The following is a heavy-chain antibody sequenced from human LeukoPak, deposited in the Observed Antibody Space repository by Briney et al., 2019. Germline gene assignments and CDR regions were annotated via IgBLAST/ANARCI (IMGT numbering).Heavy chain of an antibody. CDR3: ARALTTVNNYYYYMDV. CDR2: IYPGDSDT. D-gene: IGHD4-11*01. Sequence: GESLKISCKGSGYYFTNYWIGWVRQMPGKGLEWMGIIYPGDSDTRYSPSFQGQVTISADKSISTAYLQWGSLKASDTAMYYCARALTTVNNYYYYMDVWGKGTTVTVSS. CDR1: GYYFTNYW. V-gene: IGHV5-51*01. J-gene: IGHJ6*03.